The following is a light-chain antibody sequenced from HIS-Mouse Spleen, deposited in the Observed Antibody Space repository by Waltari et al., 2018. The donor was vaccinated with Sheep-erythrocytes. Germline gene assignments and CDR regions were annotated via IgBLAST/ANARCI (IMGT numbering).Light chain of an antibody. Sequence: SYVLTQPPSVSVAPGKTARITCGGNNIGSKSVHWYQQKPGQAPVLVVYDDSDRPSGIPGRFAGSNSGNTASLTISGLQAEDEADYYCSSYTSSSTPLVFGGGTKLTVL. CDR3: SSYTSSSTPLV. J-gene: IGLJ2*01. V-gene: IGLV3-21*03. CDR1: NIGSKS. CDR2: DDS.